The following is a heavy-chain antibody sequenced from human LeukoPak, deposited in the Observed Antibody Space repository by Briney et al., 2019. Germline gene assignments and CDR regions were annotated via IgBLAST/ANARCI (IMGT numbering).Heavy chain of an antibody. J-gene: IGHJ6*03. CDR3: ARGTCSGGSCYNSKFYYYYMDV. Sequence: ASVKVSCKASGYTFTSYGISWVRQAPGQGLEGMGWISAYNGNTNYAQKLQGRVTMTTDTSTSTAYMELRSLRSDDTAVYYCARGTCSGGSCYNSKFYYYYMDVWGKGTTVTVSS. V-gene: IGHV1-18*01. D-gene: IGHD2-15*01. CDR2: ISAYNGNT. CDR1: GYTFTSYG.